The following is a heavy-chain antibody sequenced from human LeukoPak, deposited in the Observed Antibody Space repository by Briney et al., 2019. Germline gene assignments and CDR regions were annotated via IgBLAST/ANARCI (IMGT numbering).Heavy chain of an antibody. Sequence: PSETLSLTCTVSGGSISSSSYFWGWIRQPPGKGLEWIGSIYYSGSAYSNPSLKSRVTISVDTSKNHFSLKLSSVTAADTAVYYCARTYSYDSSAYYPREAFDYWGQGTLVTVSS. CDR3: ARTYSYDSSAYYPREAFDY. CDR2: IYYSGSA. J-gene: IGHJ4*02. D-gene: IGHD3-22*01. CDR1: GGSISSSSYF. V-gene: IGHV4-39*02.